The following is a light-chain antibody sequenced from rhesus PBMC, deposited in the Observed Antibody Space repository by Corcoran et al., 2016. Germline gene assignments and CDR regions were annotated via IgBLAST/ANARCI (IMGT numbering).Light chain of an antibody. CDR2: VAS. CDR1: QGIGTY. CDR3: LQYNSFPFT. Sequence: DIQMTQSPSSLSASVGDRVTITCRASQGIGTYLNWYHQGPGKAPKRLIYVASSLESGVPSRFSGSGSGTDFTLTISSLQPEDFATYYCLQYNSFPFTFGQGTNVEIK. V-gene: IGKV1-43*01. J-gene: IGKJ2*01.